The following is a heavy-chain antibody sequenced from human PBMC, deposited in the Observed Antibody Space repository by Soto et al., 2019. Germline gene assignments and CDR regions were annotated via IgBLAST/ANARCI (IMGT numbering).Heavy chain of an antibody. Sequence: QVQLVQSGAEVKKPGSSVKVSCKASGGTFSSYAISWVRQAPGQGLEWMGGIIPIFGTANYAQKFQGRVTIPADESRSTAYMELSSLRSEDTAVYYCARVVICGGDCSSINYWGQGTLVTVSS. V-gene: IGHV1-69*01. CDR3: ARVVICGGDCSSINY. D-gene: IGHD2-21*02. CDR2: IIPIFGTA. CDR1: GGTFSSYA. J-gene: IGHJ4*02.